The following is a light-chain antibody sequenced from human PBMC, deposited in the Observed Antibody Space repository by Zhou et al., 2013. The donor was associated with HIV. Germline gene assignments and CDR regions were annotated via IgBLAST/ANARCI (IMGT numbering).Light chain of an antibody. CDR2: GAS. CDR1: QSVSRASQSVSSD. Sequence: VVMTQSPATLSVSPGERATLSCRASQSVSRASQSVSSDLAWYQQKPGQSPRLLIYGASGRANGIPDRFSGSGSGTDFTLTISRLEPEDFGVYYCQQYGTSPYTFGQGTNLEIK. J-gene: IGKJ2*01. V-gene: IGKV3-20*01. CDR3: QQYGTSPYT.